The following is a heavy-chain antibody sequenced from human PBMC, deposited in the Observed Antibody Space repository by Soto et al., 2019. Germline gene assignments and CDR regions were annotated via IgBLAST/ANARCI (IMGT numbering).Heavy chain of an antibody. J-gene: IGHJ5*02. Sequence: EVQLVESGGGLVKPGGSLRLSCAASGFTFSSYSMNWVRQAPGKGLEWVSSISSSSSYIYYADSVKGRFTISRDNAKNSLYLQMNILRAADTAVYYCARDVLSVSNWFDPWGQGTLVTVSS. CDR2: ISSSSSYI. CDR3: ARDVLSVSNWFDP. CDR1: GFTFSSYS. D-gene: IGHD2-8*01. V-gene: IGHV3-21*01.